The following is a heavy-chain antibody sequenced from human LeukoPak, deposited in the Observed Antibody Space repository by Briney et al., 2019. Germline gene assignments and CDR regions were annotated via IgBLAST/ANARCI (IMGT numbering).Heavy chain of an antibody. CDR2: ISSSSSTI. D-gene: IGHD3-22*01. J-gene: IGHJ4*02. Sequence: PGGSLRLSCAASGFTFSSYSMNWVRQAPGKGLEWVSYISSSSSTIYYADSVKGRFTISRDNAKNSLYLQMNSLRDEDTAVYYCARGDSSGYYYFIDNWGQGTLVTVS. CDR1: GFTFSSYS. V-gene: IGHV3-48*02. CDR3: ARGDSSGYYYFIDN.